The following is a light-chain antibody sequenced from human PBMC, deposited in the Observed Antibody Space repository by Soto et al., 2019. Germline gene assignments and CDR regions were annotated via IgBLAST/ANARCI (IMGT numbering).Light chain of an antibody. V-gene: IGKV3-20*01. Sequence: EIVLTQSPGTLSLSPGERATLSCRASQSINSRYLAWYQQKPDQAPRLLIYGASSRATGIPDRFSGSGSGTDFTLTISRLEPEDFAVYYCQQFGSSPGFTFGPGTKVDIK. J-gene: IGKJ3*01. CDR1: QSINSRY. CDR3: QQFGSSPGFT. CDR2: GAS.